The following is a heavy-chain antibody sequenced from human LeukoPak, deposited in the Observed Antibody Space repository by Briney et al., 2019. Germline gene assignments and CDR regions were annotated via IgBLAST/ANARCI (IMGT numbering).Heavy chain of an antibody. CDR2: INPSGGST. Sequence: RASVTVSCQASGYTFTRYYMHRVRQAPGPGLEWMGIINPSGGSTSYAQKFQGRVTMTRDMSTSTVYMELSSLRSEDTAVYYCARTYYYDSSNYPFDYWGQGTLVTVSS. CDR3: ARTYYYDSSNYPFDY. V-gene: IGHV1-46*01. CDR1: GYTFTRYY. D-gene: IGHD3-22*01. J-gene: IGHJ4*02.